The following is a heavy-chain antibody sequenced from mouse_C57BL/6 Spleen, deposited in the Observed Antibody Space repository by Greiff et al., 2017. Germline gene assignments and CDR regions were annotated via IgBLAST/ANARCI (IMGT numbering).Heavy chain of an antibody. CDR2: INYDGSST. Sequence: VQLKESEGGLVQPGSSMKLSCTASGFTFSDYYMAWVRQVPEKGLEWVANINYDGSSTYYLDSLKSRFIISRDNAKNILYLQMSSLKSEDTATYYCARVHYGSSMDYWGQGTSVTVSS. D-gene: IGHD1-1*01. CDR1: GFTFSDYY. V-gene: IGHV5-16*01. CDR3: ARVHYGSSMDY. J-gene: IGHJ4*01.